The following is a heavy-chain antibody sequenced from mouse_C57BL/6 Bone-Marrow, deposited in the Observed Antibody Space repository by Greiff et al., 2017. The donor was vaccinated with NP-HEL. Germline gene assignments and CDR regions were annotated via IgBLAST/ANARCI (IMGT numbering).Heavy chain of an antibody. D-gene: IGHD1-1*01. Sequence: QVQLKQSGAELVKPGASVKLSCKASGYTFTEYTIHWVKQRSGQGLEWIGWFYPGSGSIKYNEKFKDKATLTVDKSSSTVYMELSRLTSEDSAVYFCARHDFPYYYGSSSYAMDYWGQGTSVTVSS. V-gene: IGHV1-62-2*01. J-gene: IGHJ4*01. CDR1: GYTFTEYT. CDR3: ARHDFPYYYGSSSYAMDY. CDR2: FYPGSGSI.